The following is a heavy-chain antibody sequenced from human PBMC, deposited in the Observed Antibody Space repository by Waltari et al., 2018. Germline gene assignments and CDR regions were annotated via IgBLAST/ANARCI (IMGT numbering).Heavy chain of an antibody. CDR2: ISGSGSGP. CDR3: AKDRRGYDQPVDF. J-gene: IGHJ4*02. V-gene: IGHV3-23*01. D-gene: IGHD5-12*01. CDR1: GFTFSGHA. Sequence: EVQLLESGGGLVQPGGSLRLSCAASGFTFSGHAMSWVRQAPGKGLGWVAGISGSGSGPYYAASANGRFTISRDNSKNTLYLQMNSLRAEDTALYYCAKDRRGYDQPVDFWGQGTLVTVSS.